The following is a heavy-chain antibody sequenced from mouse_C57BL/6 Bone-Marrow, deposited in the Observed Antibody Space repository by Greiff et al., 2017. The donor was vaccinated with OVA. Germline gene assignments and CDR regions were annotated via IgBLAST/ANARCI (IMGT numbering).Heavy chain of an antibody. CDR1: GYAFSSSW. CDR3: ANIYYGNLDY. D-gene: IGHD2-1*01. V-gene: IGHV1-82*01. J-gene: IGHJ2*01. CDR2: IYPGDGDT. Sequence: QVQLQQSGPELVKPGASVKISCKASGYAFSSSWMNWVKQRPGKGLEWIGQIYPGDGDTNYNGKFKGKATLTADKSSSTAYMQLSSLTSEDSAVYFCANIYYGNLDYWGQGTTLTVSS.